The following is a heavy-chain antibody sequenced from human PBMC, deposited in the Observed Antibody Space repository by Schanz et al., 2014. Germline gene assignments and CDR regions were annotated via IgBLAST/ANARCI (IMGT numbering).Heavy chain of an antibody. J-gene: IGHJ3*02. CDR1: RIIFGTYS. D-gene: IGHD5-12*01. Sequence: EVQLLESGGGLVQPGGSLRLSCTAYRIIFGTYSMNWIRQTPKGLEWVSSINSRSNFIYYADSVKGRFTISRDNAKNSLYLQMNSLRAEDTAVYYCAGAVATIRADSFDIWGQGTMVAVSS. V-gene: IGHV3-21*01. CDR2: INSRSNFI. CDR3: AGAVATIRADSFDI.